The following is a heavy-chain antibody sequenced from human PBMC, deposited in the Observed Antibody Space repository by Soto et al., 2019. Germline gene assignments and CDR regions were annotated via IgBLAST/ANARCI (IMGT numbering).Heavy chain of an antibody. D-gene: IGHD1-20*01. V-gene: IGHV5-51*01. J-gene: IGHJ4*02. Sequence: GESLKISCKGSGYSFTNYWIGWVRQMPGKGLEWMGIIYPGDSDTRYSPSFQGQVTISVDKSISTAYLQWRSLKASDSGMYYCAISLITGSTWTIDFWYQEILVT. CDR2: IYPGDSDT. CDR1: GYSFTNYW. CDR3: AISLITGSTWTIDF.